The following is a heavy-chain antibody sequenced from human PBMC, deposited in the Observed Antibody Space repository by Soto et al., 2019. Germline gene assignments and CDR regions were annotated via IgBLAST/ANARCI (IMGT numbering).Heavy chain of an antibody. CDR1: GGSIRTYY. D-gene: IGHD4-17*01. V-gene: IGHV4-59*01. CDR2: MYYGGST. CDR3: ARSTGYGDSYFDY. J-gene: IGHJ4*02. Sequence: PSETLSLTCTVSGGSIRTYYWNWIRQPPGKGLEWIGHMYYGGSTNYNPSLKSRVTVSGDTSKNDFSLKLTSVTAADTAVYYCARSTGYGDSYFDYWGRGTLVTVSS.